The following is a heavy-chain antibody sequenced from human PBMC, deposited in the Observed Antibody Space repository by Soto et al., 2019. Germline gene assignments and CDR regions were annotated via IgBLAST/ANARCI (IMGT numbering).Heavy chain of an antibody. J-gene: IGHJ4*02. CDR1: GGSIISSNW. D-gene: IGHD3-10*01. CDR2: IYHSGST. Sequence: SETLSLTCAVSGGSIISSNWWSLVRQPPGKGLQWIGEIYHSGSTNYIPSLKSRVTISVDKSRNQFSLKLSSVTAADTAVYYCARRWGEGRVDYWGQGTLVTVSS. CDR3: ARRWGEGRVDY. V-gene: IGHV4-4*02.